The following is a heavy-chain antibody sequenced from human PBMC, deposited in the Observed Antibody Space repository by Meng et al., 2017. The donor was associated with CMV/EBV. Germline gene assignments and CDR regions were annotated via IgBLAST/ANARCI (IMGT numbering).Heavy chain of an antibody. Sequence: QVQLQQWGAGLLKPSETLSLTCAVYVGSFSGYYWSWIRQPPGKGLEWIGEINHSGSTNYNPSLKSRVTISVDTSKNQFSLKLSSVTAADTAVYYCARGGIAAAGPFDYWGQGTLVTVSS. J-gene: IGHJ4*02. CDR3: ARGGIAAAGPFDY. D-gene: IGHD6-13*01. CDR1: VGSFSGYY. V-gene: IGHV4-34*01. CDR2: INHSGST.